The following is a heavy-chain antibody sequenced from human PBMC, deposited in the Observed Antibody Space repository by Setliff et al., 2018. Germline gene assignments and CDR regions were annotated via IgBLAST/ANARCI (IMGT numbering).Heavy chain of an antibody. CDR2: IRSTPYGGTT. D-gene: IGHD3-3*01. CDR1: GFTFSDFY. J-gene: IGHJ3*02. CDR3: SGDRCFYSSVGYYCRLGAFDI. V-gene: IGHV3-49*03. Sequence: GGSLRLSCAGSGFTFSDFYMSWIRQAPGKGLEWISFIRSTPYGGTTEYAASVKGRFTMSRDDSKSIAFLQMNSLTTEDTAIYYCSGDRCFYSSVGYYCRLGAFDIWGQGTTVTVSS.